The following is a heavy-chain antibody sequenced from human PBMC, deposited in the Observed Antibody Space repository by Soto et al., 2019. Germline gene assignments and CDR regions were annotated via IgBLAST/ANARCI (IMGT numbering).Heavy chain of an antibody. CDR1: GYTFTSYA. D-gene: IGHD2-21*02. J-gene: IGHJ4*02. CDR3: ARSIVVVTALDY. Sequence: QVQLVQSGAEEKKPGASVKLSCKASGYTFTSYAMHWVRQAPRQRLEWMGWINAGNGNTKYSQKFQGRVTITRDTSASTAYMELSSLRSEDTAVYYCARSIVVVTALDYWGQGTLVTVSS. V-gene: IGHV1-3*05. CDR2: INAGNGNT.